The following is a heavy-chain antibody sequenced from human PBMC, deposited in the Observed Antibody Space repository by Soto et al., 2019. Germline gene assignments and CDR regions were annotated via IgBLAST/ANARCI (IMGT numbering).Heavy chain of an antibody. D-gene: IGHD1-26*01. V-gene: IGHV3-9*01. CDR2: IDGAGGSL. CDR3: AMSTGSFHADFDF. CDR1: GFIFNDYA. Sequence: ETQLVESGGGLVQPGRSLRLACRNSGFIFNDYAMHWVWQAPGKGLEWVAGIDGAGGSLDYVDSVKGRFTSSRDNAENSLFLQMDSLRAEDTAVYYCAMSTGSFHADFDFWGQGTQVTVSS. J-gene: IGHJ4*02.